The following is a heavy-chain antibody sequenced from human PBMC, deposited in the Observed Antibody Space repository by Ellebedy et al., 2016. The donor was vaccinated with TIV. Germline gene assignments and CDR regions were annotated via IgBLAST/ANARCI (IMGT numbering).Heavy chain of an antibody. V-gene: IGHV1-2*04. CDR1: GYTFTGYY. Sequence: ASVKVSXXASGYTFTGYYMHWVRQAPGQGLEWMGWINPNSGGTNYAQKFQGWVTMTRDTSISTAYMELSRLRSDDTAVYYCARDLRGSDGMDVWGQGTTVTVSS. CDR3: ARDLRGSDGMDV. D-gene: IGHD3-10*01. J-gene: IGHJ6*02. CDR2: INPNSGGT.